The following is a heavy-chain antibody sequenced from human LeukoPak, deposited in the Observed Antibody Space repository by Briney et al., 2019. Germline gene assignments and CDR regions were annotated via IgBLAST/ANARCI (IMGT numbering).Heavy chain of an antibody. V-gene: IGHV3-30*02. CDR3: AKIGTGWYEDY. D-gene: IGHD6-19*01. Sequence: GGSLRLSCAASEFTFSNYGMHWVRQAPGKGLEWVSFIHFDGSNKYYADSVKGRFTISRDNSKNTMYLQMNRLRGEDTAVYYCAKIGTGWYEDYWGQGTLVTVSS. CDR2: IHFDGSNK. CDR1: EFTFSNYG. J-gene: IGHJ4*02.